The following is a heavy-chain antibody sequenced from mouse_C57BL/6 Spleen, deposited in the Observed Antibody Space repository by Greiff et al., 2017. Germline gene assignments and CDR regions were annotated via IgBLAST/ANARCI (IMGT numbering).Heavy chain of an antibody. CDR3: AREYDYYLDY. Sequence: QVQLQQPGAELVKPGASVKLSCKATGYTFTSYWMHWVKQRPGQGLEWIGMIQPNSGSTNYNEKFKSKATLTVDKSSSTAYMQLSSLTSEDSAVYYCAREYDYYLDYWGQGTTLTVSS. V-gene: IGHV1-64*01. D-gene: IGHD2-4*01. J-gene: IGHJ2*01. CDR1: GYTFTSYW. CDR2: IQPNSGST.